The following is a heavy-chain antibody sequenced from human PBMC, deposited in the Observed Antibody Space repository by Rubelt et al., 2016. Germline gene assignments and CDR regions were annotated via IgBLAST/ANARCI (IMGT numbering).Heavy chain of an antibody. J-gene: IGHJ4*02. D-gene: IGHD1/OR15-1a*01. V-gene: IGHV3-66*02. CDR2: IYSGGST. CDR3: ARVVLEQSYYFDY. Sequence: VSVIYSGGSTYYADSVKGRFTISRDNSKNTLYLQMNSLRAEDTAVYYCARVVLEQSYYFDYWGQGTLVTVSS.